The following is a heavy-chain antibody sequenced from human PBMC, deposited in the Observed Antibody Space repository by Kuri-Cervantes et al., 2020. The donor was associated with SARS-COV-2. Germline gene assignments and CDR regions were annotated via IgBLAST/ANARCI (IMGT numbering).Heavy chain of an antibody. CDR2: ISSSSSYI. J-gene: IGHJ4*02. Sequence: GGSLRLSCAASGFTFSSYSMNWVRQAPGKGLEWVSSISSSSSYIYYADSVKGRFTISRDNAKNSLYLQMNSLRAEDTAVYYCAREIWYSSSLHYFGYWGQGTLVTVSS. CDR3: AREIWYSSSLHYFGY. CDR1: GFTFSSYS. V-gene: IGHV3-21*01. D-gene: IGHD6-13*01.